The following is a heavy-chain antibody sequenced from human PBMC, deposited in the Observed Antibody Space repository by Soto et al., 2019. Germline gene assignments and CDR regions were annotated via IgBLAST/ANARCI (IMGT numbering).Heavy chain of an antibody. V-gene: IGHV1-18*01. CDR3: ARDLLDSSGYQWFDP. D-gene: IGHD3-22*01. CDR2: ISAYNGNT. Sequence: ASVKVSCKAPGYTFTSYGISWVRQAPGQGLEWMGWISAYNGNTNYAQKLQGRVTMTTDTSTSTAYMELRSLRSDDTAVYYCARDLLDSSGYQWFDPWGQGTLVTVSS. J-gene: IGHJ5*02. CDR1: GYTFTSYG.